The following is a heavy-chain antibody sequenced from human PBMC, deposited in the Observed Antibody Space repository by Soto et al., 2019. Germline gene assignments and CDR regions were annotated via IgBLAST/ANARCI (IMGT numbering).Heavy chain of an antibody. Sequence: SETLSLTCAVYGGSFSGYYWSWIRQPPGKGLEWIGEINHSGSTNYNPSLKSRVTISVDTSKNQFSLKLSSVTAADTAVYYCARRFWQPGNRNSKLGGSGRVNWFDPWGQGTLVTVSS. CDR2: INHSGST. J-gene: IGHJ5*02. V-gene: IGHV4-34*01. CDR3: ARRFWQPGNRNSKLGGSGRVNWFDP. D-gene: IGHD3-10*01. CDR1: GGSFSGYY.